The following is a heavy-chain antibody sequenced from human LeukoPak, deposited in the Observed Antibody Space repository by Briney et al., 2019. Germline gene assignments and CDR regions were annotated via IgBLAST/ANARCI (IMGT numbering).Heavy chain of an antibody. Sequence: GESLRLSCAASGFTSSAYDMHWVRHITGGGLEWVSTSDTVGDTFYSDSVKGRFTISRENAKNSVHLQMNSLRVEDSAIYFCVRAAMPYIINGRRFDYWGQGTLVTVSS. CDR2: SDTVGDT. J-gene: IGHJ4*02. V-gene: IGHV3-13*04. D-gene: IGHD2-2*01. CDR1: GFTSSAYD. CDR3: VRAAMPYIINGRRFDY.